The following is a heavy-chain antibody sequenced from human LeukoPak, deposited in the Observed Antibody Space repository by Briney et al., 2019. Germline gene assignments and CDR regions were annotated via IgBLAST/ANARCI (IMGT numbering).Heavy chain of an antibody. CDR2: INPNNGAT. V-gene: IGHV1-2*02. Sequence: ASVKVSCKASGYTFTDYYMHWVRQAPGQGLEWMGWINPNNGATSYAQKFQGRVTLTRDTSISTAFLELSRLRSDDTAVYYCARDGAFDFWGQGTMVIVSS. J-gene: IGHJ3*01. CDR1: GYTFTDYY. CDR3: ARDGAFDF.